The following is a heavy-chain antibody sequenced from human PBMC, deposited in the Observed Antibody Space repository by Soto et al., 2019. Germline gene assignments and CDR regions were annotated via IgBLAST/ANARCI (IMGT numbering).Heavy chain of an antibody. Sequence: EVQLLEAGGGLVQPGGSLRLSCAASGFSFRNYGMSWVRQAPGKGLEWLSAIIGIGDTAYYADSVRGRFTISRDNSINTLYLQLSDLGAEDTAIYYCAKDYDYGDSLPFDYWGQGTLVTVSS. V-gene: IGHV3-23*01. D-gene: IGHD4-17*01. CDR3: AKDYDYGDSLPFDY. CDR1: GFSFRNYG. J-gene: IGHJ4*02. CDR2: IIGIGDTA.